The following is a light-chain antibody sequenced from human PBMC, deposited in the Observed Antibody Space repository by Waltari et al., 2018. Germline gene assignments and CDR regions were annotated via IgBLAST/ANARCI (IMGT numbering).Light chain of an antibody. Sequence: QSALTQPASVSGSPGRSITIPCTGTSSDIGAYNYVSWYPQHAGKAPKLMIYDVSNRPSGVSERFPGSKSGNTASLTISGVQADDEADYYCSSDTRTSTPLVSGGGTKLTV. V-gene: IGLV2-14*03. CDR3: SSDTRTSTPLV. CDR1: SSDIGAYNY. J-gene: IGLJ2*01. CDR2: DVS.